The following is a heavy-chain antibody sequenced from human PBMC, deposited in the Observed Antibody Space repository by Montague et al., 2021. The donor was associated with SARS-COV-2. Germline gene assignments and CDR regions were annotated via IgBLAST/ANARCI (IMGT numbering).Heavy chain of an antibody. CDR1: GGSFSTYS. CDR3: ARLGDGVVPSPILGVGPYYSNSVKDG. V-gene: IGHV4-34*01. D-gene: IGHD3-10*01. Sequence: SETLSLTCAVHGGSFSTYSWNWIRQPPGKGLEWIGEIHHGGSTNYNPSLKSRVTISADTSKNQFSLKLTSVAGADTAVYYCARLGDGVVPSPILGVGPYYSNSVKDGGGKGTAVTVST. CDR2: IHHGGST. J-gene: IGHJ6*04.